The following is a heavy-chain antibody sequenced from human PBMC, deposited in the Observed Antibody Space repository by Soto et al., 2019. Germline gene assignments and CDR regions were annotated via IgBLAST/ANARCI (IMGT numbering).Heavy chain of an antibody. V-gene: IGHV1-24*01. D-gene: IGHD6-13*01. J-gene: IGHJ5*02. Sequence: GASVKVSCKVSGYTLTELSMHWVRQAPGKGLEWMGGFDPEDGETIYAQKFQGRVTMTEDTSTDTAYMELSSLRSEDTAVYYCATIGSWYTEFDPCGQGTLVTVSS. CDR2: FDPEDGET. CDR3: ATIGSWYTEFDP. CDR1: GYTLTELS.